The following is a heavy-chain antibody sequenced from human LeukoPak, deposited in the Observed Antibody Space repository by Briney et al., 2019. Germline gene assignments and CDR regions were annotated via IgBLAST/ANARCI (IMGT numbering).Heavy chain of an antibody. D-gene: IGHD3-9*01. CDR1: GFTFSSYE. Sequence: AGGSLRLSCAASGFTFSSYEMNWVRQAPGKGLEWVSYISSSGSTIYYADSVKGRFTISRDNAKNSLYLQMNSLRAEDTAVYYCARADFDWSFYYYYMDVWGKGTTVTISS. CDR3: ARADFDWSFYYYYMDV. J-gene: IGHJ6*03. V-gene: IGHV3-48*03. CDR2: ISSSGSTI.